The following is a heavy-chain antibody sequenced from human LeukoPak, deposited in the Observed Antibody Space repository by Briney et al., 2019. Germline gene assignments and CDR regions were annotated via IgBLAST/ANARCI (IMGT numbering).Heavy chain of an antibody. CDR3: AVSYYDFWSGYYPGWFDP. V-gene: IGHV4-39*01. CDR1: GRSINRSSYY. Sequence: SETLSLTCTLSGRSINRSSYYWGWIRQPPGKGLEWIGSIYYSGSTYYSPSLKSRVTISVDTSKNQFSLKLSSVTAADTAVYYCAVSYYDFWSGYYPGWFDPWGQGTLVTVSS. J-gene: IGHJ5*02. CDR2: IYYSGST. D-gene: IGHD3-3*01.